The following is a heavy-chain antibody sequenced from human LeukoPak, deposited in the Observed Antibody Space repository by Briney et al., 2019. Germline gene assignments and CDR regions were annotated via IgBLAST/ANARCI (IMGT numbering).Heavy chain of an antibody. CDR3: ARIAKDSSGWSHFDY. J-gene: IGHJ4*02. Sequence: SETLSLTCTVSGGSISNYYWNWIRQPAGKGLEWIGRIYTSGTTNHNPSLVSRVIMSVDTSNNQFSLKLTSVTAADTAVYYCARIAKDSSGWSHFDYWGQGILVTVSS. CDR2: IYTSGTT. CDR1: GGSISNYY. V-gene: IGHV4-4*07. D-gene: IGHD6-19*01.